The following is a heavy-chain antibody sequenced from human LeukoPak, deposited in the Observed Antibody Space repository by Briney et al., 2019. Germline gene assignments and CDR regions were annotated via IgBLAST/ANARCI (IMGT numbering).Heavy chain of an antibody. J-gene: IGHJ3*02. D-gene: IGHD1-1*01. CDR2: IYTSGST. CDR3: AREAPTGERAFDI. CDR1: GGSISSGSYY. Sequence: SQTLSLTCTVFGGSISSGSYYWSWIRQPAGKGLEWIGRIYTSGSTNYNPSLKSRVTISVDTSKNQFSLKLSSVTAADTAVYYCAREAPTGERAFDIWGQGTMVTVSS. V-gene: IGHV4-61*02.